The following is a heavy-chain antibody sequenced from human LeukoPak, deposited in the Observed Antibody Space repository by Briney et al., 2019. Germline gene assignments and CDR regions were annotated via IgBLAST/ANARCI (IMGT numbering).Heavy chain of an antibody. CDR1: GLPQSTYR. CDR2: ISSGSSTI. D-gene: IGHD6-13*01. Sequence: GGPLTLLCAPWGLPQSTYRMNWPRQATGKGLEGVSYISSGSSTIHYADSVKGRFTISRDNAKNSLYLQMSSLRDEDTAVYYCAREYGYSSSFDYWGQGTLVTVSS. J-gene: IGHJ4*02. CDR3: AREYGYSSSFDY. V-gene: IGHV3-48*02.